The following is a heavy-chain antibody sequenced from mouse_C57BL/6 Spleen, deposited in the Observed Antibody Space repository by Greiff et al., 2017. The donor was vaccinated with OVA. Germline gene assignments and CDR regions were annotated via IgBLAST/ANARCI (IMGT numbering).Heavy chain of an antibody. CDR2: IDPSDSYT. D-gene: IGHD2-1*01. CDR3: ARRDYGNYGYFDV. V-gene: IGHV1-69*01. J-gene: IGHJ1*03. Sequence: QVQLQQPGAELVMPGASVKLSCKASGYTFTSYWLHWVKQRPGQGLEWIGEIDPSDSYTNYNQKFKGKSTLTVDKSSSTAYMQLSSLTSEDSAVYYCARRDYGNYGYFDVWGTGTTVTVSS. CDR1: GYTFTSYW.